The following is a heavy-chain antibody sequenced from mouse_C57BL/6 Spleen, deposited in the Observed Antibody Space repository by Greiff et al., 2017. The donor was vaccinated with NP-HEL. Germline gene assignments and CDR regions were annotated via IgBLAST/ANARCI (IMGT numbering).Heavy chain of an antibody. J-gene: IGHJ4*01. Sequence: VQLQQSGAELVRPGASVTLSCKASGYTFTDYEMHWVKQTPVHGLEWIGAIDPETGGTAYNQKFKGKAILTADKSSSTAYMELRSLTSEDSAVYYCTRDDYDDAMDYWGQGTSVTVSS. CDR3: TRDDYDDAMDY. V-gene: IGHV1-15*01. CDR1: GYTFTDYE. CDR2: IDPETGGT. D-gene: IGHD2-4*01.